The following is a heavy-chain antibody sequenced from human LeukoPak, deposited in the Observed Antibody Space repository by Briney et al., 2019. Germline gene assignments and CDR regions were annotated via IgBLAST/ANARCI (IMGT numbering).Heavy chain of an antibody. V-gene: IGHV4-38-2*02. CDR2: IYQSGRT. CDR3: ARLYLPATRFGC. Sequence: SDTLSLTCTLSVYSFSRGYYLGSIRQPPGTGLEWIGSIYQSGRTFSNPFLKSRLTISVDTSKNQFSLKLTSVTAADTAVYYCARLYLPATRFGCCGQGTLVTVSS. CDR1: VYSFSRGYY. D-gene: IGHD5-24*01. J-gene: IGHJ4*02.